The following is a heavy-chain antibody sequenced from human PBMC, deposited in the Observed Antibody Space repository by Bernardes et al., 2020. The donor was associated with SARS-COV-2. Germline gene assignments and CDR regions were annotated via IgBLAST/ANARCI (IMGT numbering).Heavy chain of an antibody. D-gene: IGHD5-18*01. CDR1: GFTVSANY. J-gene: IGHJ6*02. Sequence: GVSLSLSCAASGFTVSANYMNWVRQAPGKVLEWVSVIYGDDKTHYADSVRGRFTISRDNSKNTLYLQMNSLRPEDTAVYYCARDVHVDTPTATHYFYYGMDAWGQGTTVTVSS. CDR2: IYGDDKT. CDR3: ARDVHVDTPTATHYFYYGMDA. V-gene: IGHV3-53*05.